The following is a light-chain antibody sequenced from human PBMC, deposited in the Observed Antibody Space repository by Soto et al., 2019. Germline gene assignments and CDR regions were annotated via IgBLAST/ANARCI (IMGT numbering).Light chain of an antibody. J-gene: IGLJ1*01. Sequence: QSVLTQPPSASGTPGQRVTISCSGSRSNLGTSAVNWYQQLPGTAPKPLIHTNNQRPSGVPDRFSASKSGTSASLAIGGLHSEDEADYYCAAWDDSLNAQVFGTGTKLTVL. V-gene: IGLV1-44*01. CDR3: AAWDDSLNAQV. CDR1: RSNLGTSA. CDR2: TNN.